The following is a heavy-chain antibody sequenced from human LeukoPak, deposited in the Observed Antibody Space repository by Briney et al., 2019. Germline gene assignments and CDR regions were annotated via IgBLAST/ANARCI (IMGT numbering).Heavy chain of an antibody. Sequence: SETLSLTCTVSGGSISSYYWSWIRQPPGKGLEWIGYIYYSGSTYYNPSLKSRVTISVDTSKNQFSLKLSSVTAADTAVYYCARVLWRDYGDIMDVWGQGTTVTVSS. J-gene: IGHJ6*02. D-gene: IGHD4-17*01. CDR3: ARVLWRDYGDIMDV. CDR1: GGSISSYY. CDR2: IYYSGST. V-gene: IGHV4-59*08.